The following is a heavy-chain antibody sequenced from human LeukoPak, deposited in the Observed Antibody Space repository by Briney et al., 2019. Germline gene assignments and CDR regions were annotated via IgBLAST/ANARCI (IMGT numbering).Heavy chain of an antibody. CDR2: ISYDGSNK. CDR1: GFTFSSYG. Sequence: GGSLRLSCAASGFTFSSYGMHWVRQAPGKGLEWVAVISYDGSNKYYADSVKGRFTISRDNSRNTLYLQMNSLRAEDTAVYYCARASTYNWNDVGYWGQGTLVTVSS. CDR3: ARASTYNWNDVGY. J-gene: IGHJ4*02. D-gene: IGHD1-1*01. V-gene: IGHV3-30*03.